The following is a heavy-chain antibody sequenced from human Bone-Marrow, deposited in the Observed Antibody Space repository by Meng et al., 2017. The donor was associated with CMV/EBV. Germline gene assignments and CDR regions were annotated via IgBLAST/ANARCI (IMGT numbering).Heavy chain of an antibody. CDR1: GFTFSSYA. CDR3: ARPMRKYGQWLPTSP. D-gene: IGHD3-22*01. CDR2: ISYDGSNK. Sequence: GESLKISCAASGFTFSSYAMHWVRQAPGKGLEWVAVISYDGSNKYYADSVKGRFTISRDNSKNTLYLQMNSLRAEDTAGYYCARPMRKYGQWLPTSPWGQGTLVTVYS. J-gene: IGHJ5*02. V-gene: IGHV3-30*04.